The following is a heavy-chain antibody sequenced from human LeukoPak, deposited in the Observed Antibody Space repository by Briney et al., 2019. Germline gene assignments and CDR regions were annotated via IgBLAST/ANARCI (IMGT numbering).Heavy chain of an antibody. CDR3: ARGPVTTGYFAY. D-gene: IGHD4-17*01. CDR1: GASITTSY. V-gene: IGHV4-59*01. J-gene: IGHJ4*02. CDR2: IYYSGGT. Sequence: SETLSLTCTVSGASITTSYWSWIRQPPGKGLEWIGYIYYSGGTNYNPSLKSRVTISVDTSKNQFSLKLSSVTAADTGVYFCARGPVTTGYFAYWGQGTLVTVSS.